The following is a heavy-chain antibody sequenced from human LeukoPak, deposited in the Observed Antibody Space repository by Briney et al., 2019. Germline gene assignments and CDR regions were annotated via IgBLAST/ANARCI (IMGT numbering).Heavy chain of an antibody. J-gene: IGHJ4*02. CDR3: AKDWGYTTMVSYYFDY. CDR1: GFTFSGYG. CDR2: IWYDGNNK. D-gene: IGHD5-18*01. Sequence: GGSLRLSCAASGFTFSGYGMHWVRQAPEKGLECVAVIWYDGNNKYYADSVKGRFTISRDDSKNTLYLQMNSLRVEDTAVYYCAKDWGYTTMVSYYFDYWGQGALVTVSS. V-gene: IGHV3-33*06.